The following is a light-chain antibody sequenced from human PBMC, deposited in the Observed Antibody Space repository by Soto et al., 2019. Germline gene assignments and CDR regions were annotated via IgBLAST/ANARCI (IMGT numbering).Light chain of an antibody. CDR1: QGISSY. J-gene: IGKJ3*01. CDR3: QQLNSYL. Sequence: QLTQSPSFLSASVGDRVTITCRASQGISSYLAWYQQKPGKAPKLLIYAASTLQSGVPSRFSGSGSGTEFTLTISSLQPEDFATYYCQQLNSYLFGPGTKVDIK. CDR2: AAS. V-gene: IGKV1-9*01.